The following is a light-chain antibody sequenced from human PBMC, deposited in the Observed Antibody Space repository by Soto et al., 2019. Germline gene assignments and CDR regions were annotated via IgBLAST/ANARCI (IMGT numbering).Light chain of an antibody. Sequence: DLVMTHSPYSLAVSLGERATINCKSSQSVLSSSNNKNDLAWYQQKPGQPPKLLIYWASTRESGVPDRFSGSGSGTDFTLTISSLQAEDVAVYYCQQYYSPLWTFGQGTKVAIK. CDR3: QQYYSPLWT. CDR2: WAS. V-gene: IGKV4-1*01. J-gene: IGKJ1*01. CDR1: QSVLSSSNNKND.